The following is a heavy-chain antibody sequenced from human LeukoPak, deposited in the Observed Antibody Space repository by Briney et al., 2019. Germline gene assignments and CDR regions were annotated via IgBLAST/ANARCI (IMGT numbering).Heavy chain of an antibody. V-gene: IGHV3-23*01. Sequence: GGSLRLSCAASGFTFSIYAMSWVRQAPGKGLEWVSAISGSGDRTYYADSVEGRFTVSRDISQNTPFLQMNSLRAEDTAVYYCAKLLRGVVVPYFDYWGQGTLVTVSS. CDR2: ISGSGDRT. CDR1: GFTFSIYA. D-gene: IGHD3-10*01. J-gene: IGHJ4*02. CDR3: AKLLRGVVVPYFDY.